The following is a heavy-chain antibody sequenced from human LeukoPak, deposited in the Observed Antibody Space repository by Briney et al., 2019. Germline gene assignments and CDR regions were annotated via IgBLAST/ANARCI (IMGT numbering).Heavy chain of an antibody. J-gene: IGHJ6*03. CDR2: IIPIFGTA. V-gene: IGHV1-69*05. D-gene: IGHD6-6*01. CDR1: VGTFSSYS. Sequence: SSVTVSFTCSVGTFSSYSISWVRHGPGQGLEWVGGIIPIFGTANYAQKFQGRVTITTDESTSTAYMELSSLRSEDTAVYYCATTKTEQLVPLYYYYYMDVWGKGTTVTVSS. CDR3: ATTKTEQLVPLYYYYYMDV.